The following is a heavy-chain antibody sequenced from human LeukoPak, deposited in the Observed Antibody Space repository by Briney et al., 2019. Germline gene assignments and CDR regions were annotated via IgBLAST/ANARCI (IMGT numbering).Heavy chain of an antibody. V-gene: IGHV1-69*05. D-gene: IGHD3-9*01. CDR2: IIPIFGTA. Sequence: ASVKVSCKASGGTFSSYVISWVRQAPGQGLEWMGGIIPIFGTANYAQKFQGRVTITTDESTSTAYMELSSLRSEDTAVYYCARGVGILTGYYRGPYYYYMDVWGKGTTVTVSS. CDR1: GGTFSSYV. J-gene: IGHJ6*03. CDR3: ARGVGILTGYYRGPYYYYMDV.